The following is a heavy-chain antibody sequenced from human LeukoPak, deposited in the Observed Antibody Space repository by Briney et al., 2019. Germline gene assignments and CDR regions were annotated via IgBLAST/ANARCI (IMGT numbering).Heavy chain of an antibody. CDR1: GFTFSSYA. J-gene: IGHJ4*02. CDR3: AKAGGYCSGGSCYSGPSYFDY. D-gene: IGHD2-15*01. V-gene: IGHV3-30-3*01. Sequence: GGSLRLSCAASGFTFSSYAMHWVRQAPGKGLEWVAVISYDGSNKYYADSVKGRFTISRDNSKNTLYLQMNSLRAEDTAVYYCAKAGGYCSGGSCYSGPSYFDYWGQGTLVTVSS. CDR2: ISYDGSNK.